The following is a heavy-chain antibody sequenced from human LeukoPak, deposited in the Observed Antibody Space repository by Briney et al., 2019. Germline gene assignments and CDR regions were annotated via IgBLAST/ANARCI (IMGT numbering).Heavy chain of an antibody. D-gene: IGHD3-10*01. CDR3: AEDQEWERLWFGELSWFDP. CDR1: GFTFSSYA. Sequence: GGSLRLSCAASGFTFSSYAMSWVRQAPGKGLEWVSAISGSGGSTYYADSVKGRFTISRDNSKNTLYLQMNSLRAEDTAVYYCAEDQEWERLWFGELSWFDPWGQGTLVTVSS. V-gene: IGHV3-23*01. CDR2: ISGSGGST. J-gene: IGHJ5*02.